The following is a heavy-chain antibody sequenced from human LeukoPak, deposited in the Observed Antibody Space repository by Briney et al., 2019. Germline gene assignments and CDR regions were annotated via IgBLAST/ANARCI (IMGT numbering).Heavy chain of an antibody. J-gene: IGHJ4*02. CDR3: ARTDIVGATDFDY. CDR2: IYSAGST. Sequence: PGGSLRLSCAASGFTFNIYTMNWVRQAPGKGLEWVSIIYSAGSTYYADSVKGRFTISRDNSKNTLYLQMNSLRAEDTAVYYCARTDIVGATDFDYWGQGTLVTVSS. CDR1: GFTFNIYT. V-gene: IGHV3-53*01. D-gene: IGHD1-26*01.